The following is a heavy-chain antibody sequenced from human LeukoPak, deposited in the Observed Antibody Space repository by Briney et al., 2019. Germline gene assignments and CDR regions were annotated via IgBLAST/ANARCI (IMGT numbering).Heavy chain of an antibody. V-gene: IGHV1-2*06. J-gene: IGHJ4*02. CDR2: INPNSGGT. CDR3: ARGLDKYDYWSGYFLAY. Sequence: ASVKVSCKASGYTFTGYYMHWVRQAPGQGLEWMGRINPNSGGTNYAQTFQGRVTMTRDTSISTAYMELSRLRSDDTAVYYCARGLDKYDYWSGYFLAYWGQGTLVTVSS. D-gene: IGHD3-3*01. CDR1: GYTFTGYY.